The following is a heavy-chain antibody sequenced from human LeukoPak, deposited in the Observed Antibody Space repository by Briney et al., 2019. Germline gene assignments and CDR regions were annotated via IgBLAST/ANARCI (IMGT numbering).Heavy chain of an antibody. D-gene: IGHD6-25*01. V-gene: IGHV3-20*04. Sequence: GGSLRLSCAASGFTFGSYSMNWVRQAPGKGLEWVSGINWNGDSTGYGDSVKGRFTISRDNGKNSLYLQMKSLRAEDTALYYCERDPGAAARRPEYFQHWGQGTLVTVSS. CDR3: ERDPGAAARRPEYFQH. CDR1: GFTFGSYS. J-gene: IGHJ1*01. CDR2: INWNGDST.